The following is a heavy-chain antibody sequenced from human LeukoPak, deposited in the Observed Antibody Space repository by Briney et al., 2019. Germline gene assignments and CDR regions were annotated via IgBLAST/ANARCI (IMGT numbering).Heavy chain of an antibody. CDR2: INLTGGT. J-gene: IGHJ4*02. Sequence: PSETLSLTCAVHGGTFSAYYWSWIRQPPGKGLEWVGEINLTGGTNYNPSLKSRVTMSIDTSKNHFSLNLTSVIAADTAVYYCARGDRYDSWSDYYTQTGYYFDYWGQGTLVSVSS. CDR1: GGTFSAYY. CDR3: ARGDRYDSWSDYYTQTGYYFDY. D-gene: IGHD3-3*01. V-gene: IGHV4-34*01.